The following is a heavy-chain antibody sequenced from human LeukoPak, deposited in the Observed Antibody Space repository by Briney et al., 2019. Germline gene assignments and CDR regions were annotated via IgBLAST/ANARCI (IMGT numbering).Heavy chain of an antibody. D-gene: IGHD5-18*01. Sequence: GGSLRLSCGASGFTFSNYWMHWVRQAPGKGLVWVSRIDGDGSSTGYADSVKGRFTISRDNAKNTLYLQMNSLRAGDTAVYYCARGHTAMGDYWGQGTLVTVSS. CDR1: GFTFSNYW. J-gene: IGHJ4*02. CDR2: IDGDGSST. CDR3: ARGHTAMGDY. V-gene: IGHV3-74*01.